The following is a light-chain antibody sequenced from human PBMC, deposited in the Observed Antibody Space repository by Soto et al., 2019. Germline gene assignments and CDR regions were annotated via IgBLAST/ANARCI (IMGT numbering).Light chain of an antibody. CDR3: QQYDNLPLYT. V-gene: IGKV3D-7*01. CDR1: QSVSSSY. J-gene: IGKJ2*01. Sequence: PGERVTLSCRASQSVSSSYLTWYQQKPGQAPRLLIYGASTRATGIPARFSGSGSGTDFTLTISSLQPEDIATYYCQQYDNLPLYTFGQGTKLEIK. CDR2: GAS.